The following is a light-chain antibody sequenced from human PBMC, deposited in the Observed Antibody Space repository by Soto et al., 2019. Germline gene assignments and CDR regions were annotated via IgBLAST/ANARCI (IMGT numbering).Light chain of an antibody. CDR3: QHYDSSATWT. CDR1: QSLRNNY. Sequence: DIVLTQFPGTLSLSPGERATLSCRASQSLRNNYLAWYQQRPGRAPRLLIYGASSRATGIPDRFSGSGSGTDFTLTISRLEPEDFAVYYCQHYDSSATWTFGQGTKVEIK. CDR2: GAS. J-gene: IGKJ1*01. V-gene: IGKV3-20*01.